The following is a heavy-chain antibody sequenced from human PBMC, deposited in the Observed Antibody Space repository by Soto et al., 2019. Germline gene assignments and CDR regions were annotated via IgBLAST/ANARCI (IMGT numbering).Heavy chain of an antibody. V-gene: IGHV3-15*01. Sequence: GGSLRLSCAASGFTFSNAWMSWVRQAPGKGLEWVGRIKSKTDGGTTDYAAPVKGRFTISRDDSKNTLYLQMNSLKTEDTAVYYCTTDSFAVPAAYGRDYWGQGTLVTVSS. CDR3: TTDSFAVPAAYGRDY. J-gene: IGHJ4*02. CDR2: IKSKTDGGTT. CDR1: GFTFSNAW. D-gene: IGHD2-2*01.